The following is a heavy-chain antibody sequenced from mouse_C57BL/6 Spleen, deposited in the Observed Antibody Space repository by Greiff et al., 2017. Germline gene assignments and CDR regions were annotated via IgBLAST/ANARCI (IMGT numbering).Heavy chain of an antibody. CDR3: ARARIDYDYEGGYFGV. V-gene: IGHV1-55*01. J-gene: IGHJ1*03. CDR1: GYTFTSYW. D-gene: IGHD2-4*01. CDR2: IYPGSGST. Sequence: VQLQQPGAELVKPGASVKMSCKASGYTFTSYWITWVKQRPGQGLEWIGDIYPGSGSTNYNEKFKSKATLTVDTASSTAYMQLSSLTSEDSAVYDGARARIDYDYEGGYFGVWGTGTTVTVAS.